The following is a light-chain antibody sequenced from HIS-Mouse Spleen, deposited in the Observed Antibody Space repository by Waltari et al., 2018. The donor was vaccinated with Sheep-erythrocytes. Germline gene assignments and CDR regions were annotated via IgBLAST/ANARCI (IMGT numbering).Light chain of an antibody. CDR2: AAS. V-gene: IGKV1-9*01. CDR3: QQLNSYPHT. Sequence: DIQLTQSPSFLSASVGDRVTITCRASQGISSYLAWYQQKPGKAPKLLIYAASTLQSGVPSRFIGSVSVTEFTLTISSLQPEDFATYYCQQLNSYPHTFGQATKLEIK. CDR1: QGISSY. J-gene: IGKJ2*01.